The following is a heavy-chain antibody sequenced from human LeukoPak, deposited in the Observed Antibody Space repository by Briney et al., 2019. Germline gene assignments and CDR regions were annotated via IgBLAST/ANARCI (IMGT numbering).Heavy chain of an antibody. CDR1: GGSFSGYY. V-gene: IGHV4-34*01. CDR3: ASPQKGIYYDSSGYYGMSY. Sequence: SETLSLTCAVYGGSFSGYYWSWIRQPPGKGLEWIGEINHSGSTNYNPSLKSRVTISVDTSKNQSSLKLSSVTAADTAVYYCASPQKGIYYDSSGYYGMSYWGQGTLVTVSS. CDR2: INHSGST. J-gene: IGHJ4*02. D-gene: IGHD3-22*01.